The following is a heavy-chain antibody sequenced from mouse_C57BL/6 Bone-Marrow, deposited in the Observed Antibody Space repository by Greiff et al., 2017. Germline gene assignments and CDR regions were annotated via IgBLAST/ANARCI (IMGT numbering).Heavy chain of an antibody. J-gene: IGHJ4*01. Sequence: EVKLQESGGGLVQPGGSLKLSCAASGFTFSDYGMAWVRQAPRKGPEWVAFISNLAYSIYYAYTVTGRFTISRENAKNTLYLEMSSLRSEDTAMYYCARKKGYLYAMDYWGQGTSVTVAS. CDR3: ARKKGYLYAMDY. CDR2: ISNLAYSI. V-gene: IGHV5-15*01. CDR1: GFTFSDYG. D-gene: IGHD2-2*01.